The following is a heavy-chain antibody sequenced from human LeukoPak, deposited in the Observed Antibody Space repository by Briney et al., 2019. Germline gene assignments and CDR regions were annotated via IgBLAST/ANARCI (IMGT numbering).Heavy chain of an antibody. Sequence: ASVKVSCKASGYTFISYGITWVRQAPGQGLEWMGWINPNNGGTNYAQTFQGRVTMTRDTSISTAYMELSRLRSDDMAVYYCARDGLGTTTNFDYWGQGTLVTVSS. CDR2: INPNNGGT. J-gene: IGHJ4*02. D-gene: IGHD7-27*01. CDR1: GYTFISYG. V-gene: IGHV1-2*02. CDR3: ARDGLGTTTNFDY.